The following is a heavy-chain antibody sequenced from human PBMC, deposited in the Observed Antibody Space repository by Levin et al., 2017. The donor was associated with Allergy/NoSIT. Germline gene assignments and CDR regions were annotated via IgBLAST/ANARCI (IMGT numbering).Heavy chain of an antibody. J-gene: IGHJ4*02. Sequence: GGSLRLSCAASGFTFSSYAMHWVRQAPGKGLEWVAVISYDGSNKYYADSVKGRFTISRDNSKNTLYLQMNSLRAEDTAVYYCARGLAARPVGGPLYWGQGTLVTVSS. V-gene: IGHV3-30*04. CDR1: GFTFSSYA. CDR3: ARGLAARPVGGPLY. D-gene: IGHD6-6*01. CDR2: ISYDGSNK.